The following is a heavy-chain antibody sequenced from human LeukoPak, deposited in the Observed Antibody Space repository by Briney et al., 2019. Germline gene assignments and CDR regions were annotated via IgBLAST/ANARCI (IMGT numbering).Heavy chain of an antibody. V-gene: IGHV3-66*01. CDR1: GFTVSSNY. CDR2: IYSGGST. J-gene: IGHJ4*02. CDR3: ARTRGPGPWYFDY. Sequence: GGSLRLSCAASGFTVSSNYMSWVRQAPGKGLEWVSVIYSGGSTYYADSVKGRFTISRDNSKNTLYLQMNSLRAEDTAVYYCARTRGPGPWYFDYWGQGTLVTVSS.